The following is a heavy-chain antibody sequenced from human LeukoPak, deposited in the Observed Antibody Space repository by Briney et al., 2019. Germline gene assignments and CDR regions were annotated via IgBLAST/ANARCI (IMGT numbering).Heavy chain of an antibody. CDR3: ARGSYGDPFDY. V-gene: IGHV1-69*04. CDR1: GGTFSSYA. CDR2: IIPILGIA. Sequence: ASVKVSCKASGGTFSSYAISWVRQAPGQGLEWMGRIIPILGIANYAQKFQGRVTITADKSTSTAYMELSSLRSEDTAVYYCARGSYGDPFDYWGQGTLVTVSS. D-gene: IGHD1-26*01. J-gene: IGHJ4*02.